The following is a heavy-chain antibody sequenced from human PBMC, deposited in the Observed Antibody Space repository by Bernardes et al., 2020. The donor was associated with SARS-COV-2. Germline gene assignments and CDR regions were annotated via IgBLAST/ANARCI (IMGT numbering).Heavy chain of an antibody. V-gene: IGHV4-34*01. CDR1: GGSFSGYY. J-gene: IGHJ6*03. Sequence: SETLSPTCAVYGGSFSGYYWSWIRQPPGKGLEWIGEINHSGSTNYNPSLKSRVTISVDTSKNQFSLKLSSVTAADTAVYYCARGRGSSPTRRDYYYYYMDVWGKGTTVTVSS. CDR3: ARGRGSSPTRRDYYYYYMDV. CDR2: INHSGST. D-gene: IGHD2-15*01.